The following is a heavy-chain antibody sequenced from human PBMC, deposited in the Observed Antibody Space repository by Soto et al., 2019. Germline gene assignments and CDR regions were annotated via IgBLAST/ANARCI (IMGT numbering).Heavy chain of an antibody. Sequence: GGSLRLSCAASGFTFSSYAMSWVRQAPGKGLEWVSAISGSGGSTYYADSVKGRFTISRDNSKNTLYLQMNSLRAEDTAVYYCAKVTPSCGDYVNTWCGMDVWGQGTTVTVSS. J-gene: IGHJ6*02. CDR3: AKVTPSCGDYVNTWCGMDV. D-gene: IGHD4-17*01. V-gene: IGHV3-23*01. CDR1: GFTFSSYA. CDR2: ISGSGGST.